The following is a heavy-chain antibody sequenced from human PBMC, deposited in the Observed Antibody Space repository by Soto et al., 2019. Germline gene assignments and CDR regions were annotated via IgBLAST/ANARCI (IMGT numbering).Heavy chain of an antibody. V-gene: IGHV1-3*01. CDR2: INAGNGNT. J-gene: IGHJ4*02. D-gene: IGHD2-21*02. CDR1: GYTFTSYA. CDR3: ARSIVAVTALDY. Sequence: ASVKVSCKASGYTFTSYAMHWVRQAPGQRLEWMGWINAGNGNTKYSRKFQGRVTITRDTSASTAYMELSSLRSEDTAVYYCARSIVAVTALDYWGQGTLVTVSS.